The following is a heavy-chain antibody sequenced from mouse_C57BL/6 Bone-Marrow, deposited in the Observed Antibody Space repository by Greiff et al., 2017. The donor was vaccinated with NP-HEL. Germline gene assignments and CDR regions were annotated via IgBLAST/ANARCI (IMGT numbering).Heavy chain of an antibody. D-gene: IGHD2-3*01. V-gene: IGHV5-16*01. Sequence: EVHLVESEGGLVQPGSSMKLSCTASGFTFSDYYMAWVRQVPEKGLEWVANINYDGSSTYYLDSLKSRFIISRDNAKNILYLQMSSLKSEDTATYYCARDGGDGTGFAYWGQGTLVTVSA. CDR3: ARDGGDGTGFAY. CDR1: GFTFSDYY. CDR2: INYDGSST. J-gene: IGHJ3*01.